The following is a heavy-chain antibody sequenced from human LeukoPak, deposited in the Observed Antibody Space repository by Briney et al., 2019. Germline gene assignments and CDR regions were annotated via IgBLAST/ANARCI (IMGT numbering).Heavy chain of an antibody. J-gene: IGHJ4*02. D-gene: IGHD3-22*01. Sequence: SETLSLTCAVYGGSFSGYYWNWIRQSPGKGLEWIGEIYHSGSTNYNPSLKSRVTISVDKSKNQFSLKLSSVTAADTAVYYCARDHNYYDSSGYFDYWGQGTLVTVSS. CDR3: ARDHNYYDSSGYFDY. V-gene: IGHV4-34*01. CDR2: IYHSGST. CDR1: GGSFSGYY.